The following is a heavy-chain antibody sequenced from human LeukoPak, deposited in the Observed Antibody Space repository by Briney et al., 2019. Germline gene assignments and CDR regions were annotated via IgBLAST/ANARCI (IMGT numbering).Heavy chain of an antibody. Sequence: ASVKVSCKTSGYTFSNFGISWVRQAPGQGLEWMGWINPNSGGTDYAQKFQGRVTMTRDTSISTAYMEMSGLRSDDTAVYYCTRVKVAGGSEGFGPWGQGTLLTVSS. CDR2: INPNSGGT. CDR3: TRVKVAGGSEGFGP. D-gene: IGHD3-10*01. CDR1: GYTFSNFG. V-gene: IGHV1-2*02. J-gene: IGHJ5*02.